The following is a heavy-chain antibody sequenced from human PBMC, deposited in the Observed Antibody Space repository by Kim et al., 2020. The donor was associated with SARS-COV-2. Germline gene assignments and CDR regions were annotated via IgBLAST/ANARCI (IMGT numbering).Heavy chain of an antibody. CDR1: GFTFSSYW. J-gene: IGHJ6*02. CDR2: IKQDGSEK. Sequence: GGSLRLSCAASGFTFSSYWMSWVRQAPGKGLEWVANIKQDGSEKYYVDSVKGRFTISRDNAKNSLYLQMNSLRAEDTAVYYCARDIHRYSYGIYYYYGMDVWGQGTTVTVSS. CDR3: ARDIHRYSYGIYYYYGMDV. V-gene: IGHV3-7*01. D-gene: IGHD5-18*01.